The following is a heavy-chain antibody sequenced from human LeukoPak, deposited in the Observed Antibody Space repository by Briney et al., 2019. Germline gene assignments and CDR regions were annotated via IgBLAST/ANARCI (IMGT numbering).Heavy chain of an antibody. J-gene: IGHJ4*02. V-gene: IGHV3-33*01. D-gene: IGHD4-23*01. Sequence: GGSLRLSCAASGFTFSSYGMHWVRQAPGKGLEWVAVIWYDGSNKYYADSVKGRFTISRDNSKNTLYLQMNSLRAEDTAVYYCARERSTVAPPHPFDNWGQGTLVTVSS. CDR3: ARERSTVAPPHPFDN. CDR1: GFTFSSYG. CDR2: IWYDGSNK.